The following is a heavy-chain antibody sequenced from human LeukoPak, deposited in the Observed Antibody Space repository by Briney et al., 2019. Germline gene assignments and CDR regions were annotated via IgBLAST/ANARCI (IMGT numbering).Heavy chain of an antibody. Sequence: GGSLRLSCATSGFTFSNAWMNWVRQAPGKGLEWVGRIKSKTDGGTTDYAAPVKGRFTISRDDSKNTLYLQMNSLKTEDTAVYYCTTDDYGDYGGLDYWGQGTLVTVSS. CDR3: TTDDYGDYGGLDY. V-gene: IGHV3-15*07. D-gene: IGHD4-17*01. CDR1: GFTFSNAW. CDR2: IKSKTDGGTT. J-gene: IGHJ4*02.